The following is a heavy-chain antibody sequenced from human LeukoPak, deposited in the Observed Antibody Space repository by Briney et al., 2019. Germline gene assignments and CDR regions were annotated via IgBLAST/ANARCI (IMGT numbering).Heavy chain of an antibody. J-gene: IGHJ4*02. Sequence: GGSLRLSCAASGFTFSSYWMHWVRQAPGKGLVWVSRINSDRSSTSYADSVKGRFTISSDNAKNTLYLQLNSLRAEDTAVYYCARSPWRIAAPHFDYWGQRTLVTVSS. D-gene: IGHD6-6*01. CDR3: ARSPWRIAAPHFDY. CDR1: GFTFSSYW. V-gene: IGHV3-74*01. CDR2: INSDRSST.